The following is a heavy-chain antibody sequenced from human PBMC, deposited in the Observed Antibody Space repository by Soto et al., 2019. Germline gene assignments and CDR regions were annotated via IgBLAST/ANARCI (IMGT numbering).Heavy chain of an antibody. CDR2: ISYDGSNK. J-gene: IGHJ6*02. V-gene: IGHV3-30-3*01. D-gene: IGHD1-1*01. CDR1: GFTFSSYA. CDR3: ARDIPPSATGTPLYYYYYGMDV. Sequence: GGSLRLSCAASGFTFSSYAMHWVRQAPGKGLEWVAVISYDGSNKYYADSVKGRFTISRDNSKNTLYLQMNSLRAEDTAVYYCARDIPPSATGTPLYYYYYGMDVWGQGTTVTSP.